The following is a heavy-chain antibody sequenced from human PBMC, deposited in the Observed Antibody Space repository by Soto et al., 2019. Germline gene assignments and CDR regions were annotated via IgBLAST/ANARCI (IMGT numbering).Heavy chain of an antibody. CDR2: IYYSGST. J-gene: IGHJ4*02. CDR1: GGSISSSSYY. Sequence: SETLSLTCTVSGGSISSSSYYWGWIRQPPGKGLEWIGSIYYSGSTYYNPSLKSRVTISVDTSKNQFSLKLSSVTAADTAVYYCARTSTTVTHYFDYWGQGTLVTVSS. D-gene: IGHD4-17*01. CDR3: ARTSTTVTHYFDY. V-gene: IGHV4-39*01.